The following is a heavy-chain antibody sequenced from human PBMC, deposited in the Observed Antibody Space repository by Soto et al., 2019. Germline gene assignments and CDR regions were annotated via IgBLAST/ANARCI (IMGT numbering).Heavy chain of an antibody. CDR1: GFTFSSYA. D-gene: IGHD6-19*01. J-gene: IGHJ4*02. Sequence: GGSLRLSCAASGFTFSSYAMSWVRQAPGKGLEWVSAISGSGGSTYYADSVKGRFTISRDNSKNTLYLQMNSLRAEDTAVYYCAKEPIAVAGGGYYFDYWGQGTLVTVSS. V-gene: IGHV3-23*01. CDR3: AKEPIAVAGGGYYFDY. CDR2: ISGSGGST.